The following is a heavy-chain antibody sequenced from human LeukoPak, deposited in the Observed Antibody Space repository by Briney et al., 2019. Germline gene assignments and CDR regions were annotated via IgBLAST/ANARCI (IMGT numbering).Heavy chain of an antibody. Sequence: GGSLRLSCAASGFTFNDYYMSWIRQAPGEGLELISYISGSGDRIYYADSVKGRFTISRDNAKNSLYLQLNSLRAEDTAVYYCARDYAWDSYGLVLDSWGQGALVTVSS. V-gene: IGHV3-11*01. J-gene: IGHJ4*02. CDR3: ARDYAWDSYGLVLDS. CDR1: GFTFNDYY. D-gene: IGHD3-16*02. CDR2: ISGSGDRI.